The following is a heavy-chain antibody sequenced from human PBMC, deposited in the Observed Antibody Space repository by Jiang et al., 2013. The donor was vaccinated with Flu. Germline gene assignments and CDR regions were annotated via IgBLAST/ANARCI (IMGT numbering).Heavy chain of an antibody. D-gene: IGHD3-9*01. V-gene: IGHV3-7*01. CDR3: ARHRYYSHDY. CDR2: IKLDGSEN. Sequence: QLVESGGGLVQVGDSLRLSCAGSGFTFKNYWMTWVRQAPGKGLEWVADIKLDGSENCYVDSVKGRFTFSRDNAKNSVYLQMNSLTADDTAMYYCARHRYYSHDYWGQGTLVTVSS. J-gene: IGHJ4*02. CDR1: GFTFKNYW.